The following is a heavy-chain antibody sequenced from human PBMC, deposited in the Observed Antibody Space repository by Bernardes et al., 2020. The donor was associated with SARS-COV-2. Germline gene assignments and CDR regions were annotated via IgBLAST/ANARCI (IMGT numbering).Heavy chain of an antibody. CDR3: ARAGRISVYDFWSGRSINFDY. J-gene: IGHJ4*02. Sequence: ASVKVSCKASGYTFTSYGISWVRQAPGQGLEWMGWISAYNGNTNYAQKLQGRVTMTTDTSTSTAYMELRSLRSDDTAVYYCARAGRISVYDFWSGRSINFDYWGQGTLVTVSS. CDR2: ISAYNGNT. CDR1: GYTFTSYG. V-gene: IGHV1-18*01. D-gene: IGHD3-3*01.